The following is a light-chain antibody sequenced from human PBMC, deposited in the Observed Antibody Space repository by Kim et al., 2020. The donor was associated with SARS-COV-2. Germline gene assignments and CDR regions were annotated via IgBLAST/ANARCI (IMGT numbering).Light chain of an antibody. V-gene: IGKV3-15*01. J-gene: IGKJ4*01. Sequence: EIVMTQSPPTLSVSPGERATLSCRASQSVSGNLAWYQQKPGLVPRLLIYGVSTRATGIPARFSGSGSGTEFTLTISSLQSEDFAVYYCQRGLTFGGGTKLEI. CDR3: QRGLT. CDR2: GVS. CDR1: QSVSGN.